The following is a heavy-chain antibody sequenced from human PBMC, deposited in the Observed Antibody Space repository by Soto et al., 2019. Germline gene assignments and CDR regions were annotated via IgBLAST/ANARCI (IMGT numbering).Heavy chain of an antibody. CDR1: GYSFTSYW. J-gene: IGHJ5*02. CDR2: IYPGDSDT. V-gene: IGHV5-51*01. CDR3: ARREADYDILTGYYKSWFDP. D-gene: IGHD3-9*01. Sequence: GESLKISCKGSGYSFTSYWIGWVRQMPGKGLEWMGIIYPGDSDTRYSPSFQGQVTISADKSISTAYLQWSSLKASDTAMYYCARREADYDILTGYYKSWFDPWGQGTLVTVSS.